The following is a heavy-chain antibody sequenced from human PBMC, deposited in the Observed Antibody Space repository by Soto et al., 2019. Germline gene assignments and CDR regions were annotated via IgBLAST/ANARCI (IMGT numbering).Heavy chain of an antibody. Sequence: PGGSLRLSCAASGFTFSTFWMSWVRQAPGKGLEWVANIKQDGSAIYYVDSVKGRFTISRDNAKNSVYLQMNSLRAEDTAVYYCARGLPVYYFYGMDVWGHGTTVTVSS. D-gene: IGHD2-2*01. V-gene: IGHV3-7*05. CDR3: ARGLPVYYFYGMDV. J-gene: IGHJ6*02. CDR1: GFTFSTFW. CDR2: IKQDGSAI.